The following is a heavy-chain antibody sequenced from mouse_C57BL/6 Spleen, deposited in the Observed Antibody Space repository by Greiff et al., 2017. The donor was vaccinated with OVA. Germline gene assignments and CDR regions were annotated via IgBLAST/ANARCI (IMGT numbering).Heavy chain of an antibody. D-gene: IGHD1-1*01. J-gene: IGHJ4*01. Sequence: EVQLQQSGPGLVKPSQSLSLTCSVTGYSITSGYYWNWIRQFPGNKLEWMGYISYDGSNNYNPSLKNRISITRDTSKNQFFLKLNSVTTEDTATYYCARDRVLDYYAMDYWGQGTSVTVSS. CDR1: GYSITSGYY. CDR3: ARDRVLDYYAMDY. V-gene: IGHV3-6*01. CDR2: ISYDGSN.